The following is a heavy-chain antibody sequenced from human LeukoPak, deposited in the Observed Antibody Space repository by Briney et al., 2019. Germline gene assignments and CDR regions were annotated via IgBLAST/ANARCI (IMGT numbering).Heavy chain of an antibody. V-gene: IGHV4-39*01. D-gene: IGHD2-2*01. CDR2: IYHSGST. CDR3: ARHGGYCSSTSCYVHYYYYYMDV. Sequence: SETLSLTCTVSGGSISSSSYYWGWVRQPPGKGLEWIGEIYHSGSTNYNPSLKSRVTISVDTSKNQFSLKLSSVTAADTAVYYCARHGGYCSSTSCYVHYYYYYMDVWGKGTTVTISS. CDR1: GGSISSSSYY. J-gene: IGHJ6*03.